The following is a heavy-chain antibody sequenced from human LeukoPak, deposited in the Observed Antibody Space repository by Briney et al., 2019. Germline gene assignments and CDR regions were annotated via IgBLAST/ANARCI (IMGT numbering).Heavy chain of an antibody. CDR1: GGSISSGGYY. D-gene: IGHD3-10*01. CDR2: IYYSGST. CDR3: ARIKTYYGSGLIDY. V-gene: IGHV4-31*03. J-gene: IGHJ4*02. Sequence: SETLSLTCTVSGGSISSGGYYWSWIREHPGKGLGWIGYIYYSGSTYYNPSLKSRVTISVDTSKNQFSLKLSSVTAADTAVYYCARIKTYYGSGLIDYWGQGTLVTVPS.